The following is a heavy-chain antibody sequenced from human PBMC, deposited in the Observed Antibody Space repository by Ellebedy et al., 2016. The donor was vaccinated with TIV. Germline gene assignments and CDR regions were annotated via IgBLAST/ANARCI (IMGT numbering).Heavy chain of an antibody. D-gene: IGHD2-15*01. CDR2: ISSSSDNI. Sequence: GGSLRLSXAVSRFTFSYYSMNWVRQAPGKGLEWVSSISSSSDNIYYADSVRGRFTISRDNAKNSLYLQMNSLRVEDTAVYYCARISSCIGGTCYPDYWGQGTLVTVSS. J-gene: IGHJ4*02. V-gene: IGHV3-21*01. CDR3: ARISSCIGGTCYPDY. CDR1: RFTFSYYS.